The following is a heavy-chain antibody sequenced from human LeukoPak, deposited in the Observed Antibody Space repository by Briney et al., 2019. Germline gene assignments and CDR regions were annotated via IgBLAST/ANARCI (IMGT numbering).Heavy chain of an antibody. CDR3: ARGGGSYRTQWAVRGGFDY. CDR2: IIPIFGTA. V-gene: IGHV1-69*05. D-gene: IGHD1-26*01. Sequence: SVKVSCTASGGTFTSYATSWVRQAPGQGLEWMGGIIPIFGTANYAQKFQGRVTITTDESTSTAYMELSSLRSEDTAVYYCARGGGSYRTQWAVRGGFDYWGQGTLVTVSS. J-gene: IGHJ4*02. CDR1: GGTFTSYA.